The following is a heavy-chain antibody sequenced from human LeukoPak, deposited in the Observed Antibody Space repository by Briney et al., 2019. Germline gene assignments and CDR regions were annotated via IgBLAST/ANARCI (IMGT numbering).Heavy chain of an antibody. CDR3: AKGPWVYFDY. CDR1: GGSFSGYY. D-gene: IGHD3-16*01. V-gene: IGHV4-34*01. Sequence: PSETLSLTCAVYGGSFSGYYWSWIRQPPGKGLEWIGEINHSGSTNYNPSLKSRVTISVDTSKNQFSLKLSSVTAADTAVYYCAKGPWVYFDYWGQGTLVTVSS. CDR2: INHSGST. J-gene: IGHJ4*02.